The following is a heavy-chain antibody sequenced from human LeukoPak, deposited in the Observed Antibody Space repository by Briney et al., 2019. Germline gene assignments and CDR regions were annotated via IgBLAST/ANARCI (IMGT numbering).Heavy chain of an antibody. J-gene: IGHJ4*02. CDR3: AKDYRDKWSLEN. CDR2: ISWVRGDE. D-gene: IGHD3-16*02. Sequence: GSLRLSCAASGFSFRDYGFHWVRQAPGRGLEWGALISWVRGDEFFADSVKGRFTISRDDSKSTAFLQMNNLGPDDTAVYYCAKDYRDKWSLENWGQGALVTVSS. V-gene: IGHV3-30*18. CDR1: GFSFRDYG.